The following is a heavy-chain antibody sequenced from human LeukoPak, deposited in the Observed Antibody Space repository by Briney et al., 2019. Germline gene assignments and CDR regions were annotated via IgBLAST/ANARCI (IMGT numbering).Heavy chain of an antibody. CDR1: GFTLSTYW. CDR3: AKDIKAVAGTSSHMDV. D-gene: IGHD6-19*01. CDR2: IKQDGTEK. Sequence: PGGSLRLSCAASGFTLSTYWMSWVRQVPGKGLEWVANIKQDGTEKYYVDSVKGRFTISRDNAKNSLYLQMNSLRVKDTALYYCAKDIKAVAGTSSHMDVWGKGTTVTVSS. V-gene: IGHV3-7*03. J-gene: IGHJ6*03.